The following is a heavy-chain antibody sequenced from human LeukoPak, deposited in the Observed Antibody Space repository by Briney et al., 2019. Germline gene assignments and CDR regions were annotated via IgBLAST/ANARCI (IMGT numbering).Heavy chain of an antibody. V-gene: IGHV3-21*01. Sequence: GGSLRLSCAASEFSVGSNYMNWVRQAPGKGLEWVSSISSSSSYIYYADSVKGRFTISRDNAKNSLYLQMNSLRAEDTAVYYCARDDSSGWYGGTGVFDYWGQGTLVTVSS. D-gene: IGHD6-19*01. J-gene: IGHJ4*02. CDR2: ISSSSSYI. CDR1: EFSVGSNY. CDR3: ARDDSSGWYGGTGVFDY.